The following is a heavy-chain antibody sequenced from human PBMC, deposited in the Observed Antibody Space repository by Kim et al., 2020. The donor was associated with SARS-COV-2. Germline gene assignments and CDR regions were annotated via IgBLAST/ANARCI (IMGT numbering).Heavy chain of an antibody. Sequence: SETLSLTCTVSGGSISSYYWSWIRQPAGKGLEWIGRIYTSGSTNYNPSLKSRVTMSVDTSKNQFSLKLSSVTAADTAVYYCARDRDGWPPGYFDYWGQGTLVTVSS. J-gene: IGHJ4*02. CDR2: IYTSGST. CDR3: ARDRDGWPPGYFDY. D-gene: IGHD6-19*01. CDR1: GGSISSYY. V-gene: IGHV4-4*07.